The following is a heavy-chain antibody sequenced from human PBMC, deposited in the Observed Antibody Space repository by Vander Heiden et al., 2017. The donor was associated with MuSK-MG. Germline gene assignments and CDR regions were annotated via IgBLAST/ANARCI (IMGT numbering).Heavy chain of an antibody. CDR1: GFPFRSYW. Sequence: EVQLVESGGGLVQPGGSLSLSCAAPGFPFRSYWMHWVRQATGEGLVWVARIESDGSDTIYADSVRGRFTISRDNAKNTLYLKMNSLRDDDRAVDYGARGGFNHGFDIWGQGTTVTVSS. CDR2: IESDGSDT. CDR3: ARGGFNHGFDI. J-gene: IGHJ3*02. V-gene: IGHV3-74*01.